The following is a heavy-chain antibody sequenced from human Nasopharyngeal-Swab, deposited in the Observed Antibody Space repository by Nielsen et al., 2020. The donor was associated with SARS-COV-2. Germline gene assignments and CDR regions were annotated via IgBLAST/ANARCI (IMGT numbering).Heavy chain of an antibody. CDR2: IDPSDSYT. CDR3: ATTYYYDSSGYPLPYH. Sequence: VRQMPGKGLEWMWRIDPSDSYTNYSPSFQGHVTISADKSISTAYLQWSSLKASDTAMHYCATTYYYDSSGYPLPYHWGQGTLVTVSS. V-gene: IGHV5-10-1*01. J-gene: IGHJ5*02. D-gene: IGHD3-22*01.